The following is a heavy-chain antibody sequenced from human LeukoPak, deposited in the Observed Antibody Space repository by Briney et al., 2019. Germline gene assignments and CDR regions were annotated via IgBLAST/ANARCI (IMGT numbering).Heavy chain of an antibody. J-gene: IGHJ4*02. Sequence: GGSMRLSCVASGCTFSSYWMTWVRQAPGKGLEWVANIKQDGGGKHYVDSVKDRFTISRDNAKNSLYLQMNSLRAEDTAVYYCARDQWWSDYWGQGTLVTVSS. CDR3: ARDQWWSDY. V-gene: IGHV3-7*01. CDR1: GCTFSSYW. D-gene: IGHD2-15*01. CDR2: IKQDGGGK.